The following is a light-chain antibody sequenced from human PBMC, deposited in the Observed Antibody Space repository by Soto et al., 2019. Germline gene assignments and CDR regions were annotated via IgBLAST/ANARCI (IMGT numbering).Light chain of an antibody. CDR3: QQSGSSLRT. Sequence: EIVLTQSPGTLSLSPGERATLSCRASQSVSSSYLAWYQQKPGQAPRLLIYGASSRATGIPDRFSGSGSGTDFTLTISRLEPEDFAVYYCQQSGSSLRTCGQGTKVEIK. CDR2: GAS. J-gene: IGKJ1*01. V-gene: IGKV3-20*01. CDR1: QSVSSSY.